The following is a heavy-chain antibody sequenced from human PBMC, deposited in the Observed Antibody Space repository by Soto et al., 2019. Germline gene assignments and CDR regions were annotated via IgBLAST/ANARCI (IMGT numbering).Heavy chain of an antibody. Sequence: QVQLVQSGAEVQKPGASVRVSCRASGYTFIVYFLHWFRQAPGAGLEWVGWINPNNADTRIAQKFRGRVIMTRDTSFSTVYLDLNSLTSDDTAGYYCARGPDTGAFDYWGQGALVTVSS. V-gene: IGHV1-2*02. CDR2: INPNNADT. CDR1: GYTFIVYF. D-gene: IGHD7-27*01. CDR3: ARGPDTGAFDY. J-gene: IGHJ4*02.